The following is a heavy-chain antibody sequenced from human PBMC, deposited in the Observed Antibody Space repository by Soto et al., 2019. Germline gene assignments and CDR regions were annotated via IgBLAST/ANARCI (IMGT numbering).Heavy chain of an antibody. Sequence: GGSLRLSCAASGFTLNSYAMSWVRQAPGKGLEWVSAISGSGASTYYADSVKGRFTISRDNSKNTLYLQMNSLRAEDTAVYYCAREYNSSWGNYYYYGMDVWGQGTTVTSP. D-gene: IGHD6-13*01. J-gene: IGHJ6*02. V-gene: IGHV3-23*01. CDR2: ISGSGAST. CDR3: AREYNSSWGNYYYYGMDV. CDR1: GFTLNSYA.